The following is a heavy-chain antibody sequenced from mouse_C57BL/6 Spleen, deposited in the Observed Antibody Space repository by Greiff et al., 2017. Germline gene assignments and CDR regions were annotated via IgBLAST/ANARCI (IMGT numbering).Heavy chain of an antibody. CDR2: ILPGSGST. Sequence: QVQLQQSGAELMKPGASVKLSCKATGYTFTGYWIEWVKQRPGHGLEWIGEILPGSGSTTYNEKFKGKATFTADTSSNTAYMQLSSLPTEDSAIYYFSSHSSGYRWFAYWGQGTLVTVSA. V-gene: IGHV1-9*01. J-gene: IGHJ3*01. D-gene: IGHD3-2*02. CDR3: SSHSSGYRWFAY. CDR1: GYTFTGYW.